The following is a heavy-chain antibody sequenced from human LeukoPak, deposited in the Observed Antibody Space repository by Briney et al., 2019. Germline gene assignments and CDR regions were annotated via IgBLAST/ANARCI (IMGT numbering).Heavy chain of an antibody. CDR3: AREVVESAFDI. V-gene: IGHV4-30-2*01. Sequence: SETLSLTCAVAGGSISSGGYSWSWIRQPPGKGLEWIGYIYHSGSTYYNPSLKSRVTISVDRSKNQFSLKLSSVTAADTAVYYCAREVVESAFDIWGQGTMVTVSS. D-gene: IGHD2-2*01. CDR1: GGSISSGGYS. J-gene: IGHJ3*02. CDR2: IYHSGST.